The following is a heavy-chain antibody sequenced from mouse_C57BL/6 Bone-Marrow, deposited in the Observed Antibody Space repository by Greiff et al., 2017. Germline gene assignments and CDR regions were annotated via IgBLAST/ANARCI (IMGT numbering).Heavy chain of an antibody. Sequence: LVESGAELVKPGASVKISCKASGYTFTDYYINWVKQRPGQGLEWIGRIGPGSGGTYYNEKFKGKATLTADKSSSTAYMQLSSLTSEDSAVYFCAREDYYGSSHFDYWGRGTTLTVSS. CDR2: IGPGSGGT. CDR1: GYTFTDYY. D-gene: IGHD1-1*01. V-gene: IGHV1-77*01. CDR3: AREDYYGSSHFDY. J-gene: IGHJ2*01.